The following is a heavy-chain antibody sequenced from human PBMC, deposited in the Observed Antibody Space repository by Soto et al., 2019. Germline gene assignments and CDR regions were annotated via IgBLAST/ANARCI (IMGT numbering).Heavy chain of an antibody. V-gene: IGHV3-23*01. CDR2: ISGSGGST. CDR1: GFTFSSYA. Sequence: GSLRLSCAASGFTFSSYAMSWVRQAPGKGLEWVSAISGSGGSTYYADSVKGRFTISRDNSKNTLYLQMNSLRAEDTAVYYCAKALYYYDSSGYPGGYWGQGTLVTVSS. J-gene: IGHJ4*02. D-gene: IGHD3-22*01. CDR3: AKALYYYDSSGYPGGY.